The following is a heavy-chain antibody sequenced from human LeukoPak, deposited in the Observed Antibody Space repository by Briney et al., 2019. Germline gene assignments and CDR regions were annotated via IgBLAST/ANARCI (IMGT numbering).Heavy chain of an antibody. J-gene: IGHJ3*02. Sequence: PSQTLSLTCTVSGGSISGGGYYWSWIRQHPGKGLEWIGYIYYSGSTYYNPSLKSRVTISVDTSKNQFSLKLSSVTAADTAVYYCETYCSGGSCYSHDAFDIWGQGTMVTVSS. D-gene: IGHD2-15*01. V-gene: IGHV4-31*03. CDR3: ETYCSGGSCYSHDAFDI. CDR1: GGSISGGGYY. CDR2: IYYSGST.